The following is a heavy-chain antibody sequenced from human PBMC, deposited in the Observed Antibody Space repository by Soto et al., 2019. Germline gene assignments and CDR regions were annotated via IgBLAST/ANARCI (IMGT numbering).Heavy chain of an antibody. Sequence: VKVSCKASGYTFTSYGLSWVRQAPGQGLEWMGRISAYNYNTNYAQKLQGRVTMTTDTSTSTAYMELRSLRSDDTAVYYCARVVGALGHWFDPWGQGTLVTVSS. CDR2: ISAYNYNT. CDR1: GYTFTSYG. CDR3: ARVVGALGHWFDP. D-gene: IGHD2-15*01. J-gene: IGHJ5*02. V-gene: IGHV1-18*01.